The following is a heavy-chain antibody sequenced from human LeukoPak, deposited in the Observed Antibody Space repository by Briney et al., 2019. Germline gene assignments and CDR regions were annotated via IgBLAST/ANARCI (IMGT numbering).Heavy chain of an antibody. CDR3: AKDSRYCSSTSCP. Sequence: GGSLRLSCAASGFTVSSNYMSWVRQAPGKGLEWVAFIRYDGSNKYYADSVKGRFTISRDNSKNTLYLQMNSLRAEDTAVYYCAKDSRYCSSTSCPWGQGTMVTVSS. J-gene: IGHJ3*01. V-gene: IGHV3-30*02. CDR1: GFTVSSNY. D-gene: IGHD2-2*01. CDR2: IRYDGSNK.